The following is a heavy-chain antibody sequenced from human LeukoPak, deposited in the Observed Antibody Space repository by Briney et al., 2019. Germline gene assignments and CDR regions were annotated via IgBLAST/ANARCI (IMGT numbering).Heavy chain of an antibody. CDR3: ARCSGYSNWFDP. J-gene: IGHJ5*02. V-gene: IGHV4-59*01. Sequence: SETLSLTCTVSGGSISSYYWSWLRQPPGKGLEWIGYIYYSGSTNYNPSLTSRVTISVDTSKNQFSLKLSSVTAADTAVYYCARCSGYSNWFDPWGQGTLVTVSS. D-gene: IGHD3-22*01. CDR2: IYYSGST. CDR1: GGSISSYY.